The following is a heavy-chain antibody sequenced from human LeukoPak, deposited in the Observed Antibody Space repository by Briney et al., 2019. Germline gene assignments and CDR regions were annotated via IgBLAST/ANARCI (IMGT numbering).Heavy chain of an antibody. V-gene: IGHV3-33*01. D-gene: IGHD2-15*01. CDR1: GFVFSSFG. J-gene: IGHJ6*03. Sequence: GGSLRLSCAASGFVFSSFGMHWVRQAPGKGLEWGAMIWDDGSNRYYADSVKGRFTITRDNSKNTLYLQMNSLRPEDTAEYYCASAPFFCSGGSCPYYMDVWGKGTTVTVSS. CDR3: ASAPFFCSGGSCPYYMDV. CDR2: IWDDGSNR.